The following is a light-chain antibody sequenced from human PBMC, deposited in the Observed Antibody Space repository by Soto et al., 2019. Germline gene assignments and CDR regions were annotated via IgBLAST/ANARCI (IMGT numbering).Light chain of an antibody. CDR1: SSDVGGYNY. CDR3: SSYTSSSLVV. V-gene: IGLV2-14*01. J-gene: IGLJ2*01. CDR2: DVS. Sequence: QSALTQPASVSGSPGQSITISCTGTSSDVGGYNYVSWDQQHPGKAPKLMIYDVSNRPSGVSNRFSGSKSGNTASLTISGLQAEDEADYYCSSYTSSSLVVFGGGTKVTVL.